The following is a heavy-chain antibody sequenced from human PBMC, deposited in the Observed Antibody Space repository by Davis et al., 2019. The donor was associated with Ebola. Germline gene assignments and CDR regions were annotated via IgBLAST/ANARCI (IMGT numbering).Heavy chain of an antibody. CDR3: ASLDSSGYYLDY. D-gene: IGHD3-22*01. J-gene: IGHJ4*02. Sequence: SQTLSLTCGVSGGYINSGHWWSWVRQSPGKGLDWIGEINHRGSINYKSSLKSRVTISLDKFRNQFSLKLTSVTVADTAVYYCASLDSSGYYLDYWGQGTLVTVSS. CDR2: INHRGSI. CDR1: GGYINSGHW. V-gene: IGHV4-4*02.